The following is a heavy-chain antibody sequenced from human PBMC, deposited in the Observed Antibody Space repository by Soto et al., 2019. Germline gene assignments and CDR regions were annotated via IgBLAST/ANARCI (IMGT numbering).Heavy chain of an antibody. CDR1: GFTFSDAW. J-gene: IGHJ4*02. D-gene: IGHD6-19*01. V-gene: IGHV3-15*01. CDR2: IKKKTDGGTT. CDR3: RTQWLD. Sequence: EMQLVECGGGLVKPGGSLRLSCAASGFTFSDAWMSWVRQAPGKGLEWVGLIKKKTDGGTTDYAAPVKGRFTISRDDSKNTVYLQMSSLKTEDTAVYYCRTQWLDWGQGTLVTVSS.